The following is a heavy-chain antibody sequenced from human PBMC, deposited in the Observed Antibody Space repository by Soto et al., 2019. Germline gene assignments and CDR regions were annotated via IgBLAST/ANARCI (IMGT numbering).Heavy chain of an antibody. D-gene: IGHD3-16*02. Sequence: SVKVSCKASGGTFSSYAISWVRQAPGQGLEWMGGIIPIFGTANYAQKFQGRVTITADESTSTAYMELSSLRSEDTAVYYCARGPAQYDYVWGSYRFMDVWGQGTTVTVS. CDR2: IIPIFGTA. CDR3: ARGPAQYDYVWGSYRFMDV. J-gene: IGHJ6*02. CDR1: GGTFSSYA. V-gene: IGHV1-69*13.